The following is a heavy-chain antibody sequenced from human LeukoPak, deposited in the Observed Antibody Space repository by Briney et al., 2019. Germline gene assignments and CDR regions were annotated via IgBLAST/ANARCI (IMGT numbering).Heavy chain of an antibody. Sequence: GGSLRLSCAASGFSFSNYGMHWVRQAPGKGLEWVAFIRNDGTNKNYADSVKGRFTISRDNSKNTLYLQVNSLRIEDTAVYYCAKDIAGGWPFDYWGQGTLVTVSS. V-gene: IGHV3-30*02. CDR3: AKDIAGGWPFDY. J-gene: IGHJ4*02. CDR1: GFSFSNYG. CDR2: IRNDGTNK. D-gene: IGHD6-13*01.